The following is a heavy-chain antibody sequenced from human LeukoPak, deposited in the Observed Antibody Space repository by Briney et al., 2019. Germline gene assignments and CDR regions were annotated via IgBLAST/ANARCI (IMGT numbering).Heavy chain of an antibody. D-gene: IGHD2-15*01. CDR1: GFTFSSYE. J-gene: IGHJ5*02. CDR2: IKEDGSEK. Sequence: GGALRLSCAASGFTFSSYERNWVRQAPGKGLEWVANIKEDGSEKYYVDSVKGRFTISRDNAKNSLYLQMTSLRVEDTAVYYCARDRYCSAWGRGILVTVSS. V-gene: IGHV3-7*01. CDR3: ARDRYCSA.